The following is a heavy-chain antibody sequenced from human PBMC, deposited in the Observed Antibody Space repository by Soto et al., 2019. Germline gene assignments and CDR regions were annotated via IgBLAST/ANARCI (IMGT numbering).Heavy chain of an antibody. J-gene: IGHJ6*02. CDR1: GGSISSNNW. CDR3: ARERIEVTGTGSGMDV. D-gene: IGHD3-22*01. Sequence: SETLSLTCAVSGGSISSNNWWSWVRQPPGKGLEWIGEMHHSGSTNYNPSLKSRVTISVDKSKNQFSLKVSSVTAADTAVYYCARERIEVTGTGSGMDVWGQGPTVTVYS. V-gene: IGHV4-4*02. CDR2: MHHSGST.